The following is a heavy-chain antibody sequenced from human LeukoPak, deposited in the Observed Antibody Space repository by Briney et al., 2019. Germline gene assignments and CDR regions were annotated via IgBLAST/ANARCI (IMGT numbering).Heavy chain of an antibody. Sequence: ASVKVSCKASGYTFTIYDINWVRQAPGQGLEYMGWMNPKTGGTVYAQKFQGRVTMTRDASIGTAYMELSSLRSEDTAVYYCASSSGTTVTQYWGQGTLVTVSS. D-gene: IGHD4-17*01. J-gene: IGHJ4*02. CDR2: MNPKTGGT. CDR1: GYTFTIYD. V-gene: IGHV1-8*01. CDR3: ASSSGTTVTQY.